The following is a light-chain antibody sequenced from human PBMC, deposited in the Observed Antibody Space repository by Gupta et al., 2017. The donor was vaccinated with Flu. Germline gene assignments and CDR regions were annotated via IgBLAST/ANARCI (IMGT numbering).Light chain of an antibody. CDR2: DAS. J-gene: IGKJ3*01. CDR3: QHYDNFSLT. Sequence: PSSLSASVGDRVTLTCQASQDINNYLNWYQQRPGEAPKLLIYDASTLEAGVPSRFSGSGSGTDFTLTITSLQSEDIATYYCQHYDNFSLTFGPGTKVEIK. CDR1: QDINNY. V-gene: IGKV1-33*01.